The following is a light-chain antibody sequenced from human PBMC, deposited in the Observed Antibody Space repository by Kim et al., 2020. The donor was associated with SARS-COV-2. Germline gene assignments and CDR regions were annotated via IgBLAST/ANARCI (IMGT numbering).Light chain of an antibody. V-gene: IGKV1-16*01. CDR1: QDISTN. Sequence: PSPSSLAASVGDRITITCRASQDISTNLAWVQQKPGEAPRSLIYLAYKLHRGVPSRFSGSGSGIPFVLTISSLQPEDFGTYYCQQYSEYPRTFGQGTKVEI. CDR3: QQYSEYPRT. CDR2: LAY. J-gene: IGKJ2*01.